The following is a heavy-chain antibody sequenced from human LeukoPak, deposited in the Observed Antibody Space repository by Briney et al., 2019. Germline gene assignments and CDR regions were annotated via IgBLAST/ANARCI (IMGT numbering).Heavy chain of an antibody. CDR3: AREGSREYDFWSGYDYFDY. V-gene: IGHV1-18*01. J-gene: IGHJ4*02. CDR2: ISAYNGNT. Sequence: ASVKVSCKASGYTFTSYGISWMRQAPGQGLEWMGWISAYNGNTNYAQKLQGRVTMTTDTSTSTAYMELRSLRSDDTAAYYCAREGSREYDFWSGYDYFDYWGQGTLVTVSS. D-gene: IGHD3-3*01. CDR1: GYTFTSYG.